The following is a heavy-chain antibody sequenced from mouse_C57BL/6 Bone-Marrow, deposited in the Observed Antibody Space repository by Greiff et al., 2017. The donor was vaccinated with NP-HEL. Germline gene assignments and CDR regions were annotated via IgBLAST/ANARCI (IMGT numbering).Heavy chain of an antibody. CDR1: GYSITSGNY. D-gene: IGHD2-2*01. J-gene: IGHJ4*01. CDR3: AREEYGYDGYAMDY. V-gene: IGHV3-6*01. CDR2: ISYDGSN. Sequence: EVKLVESGPGLVKPSQSLSLTCSVTGYSITSGNYWNWIRQFPGNQLEWMGYISYDGSNNYNPSLKNRISITRATSKNQFFLKLNSVTAEDTAKYYCAREEYGYDGYAMDYWGQGTAVTVSS.